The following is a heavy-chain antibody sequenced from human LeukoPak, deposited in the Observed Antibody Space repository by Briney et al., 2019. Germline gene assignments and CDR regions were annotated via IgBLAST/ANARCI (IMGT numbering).Heavy chain of an antibody. J-gene: IGHJ4*02. D-gene: IGHD3-10*01. V-gene: IGHV3-23*01. CDR2: ISGSGGCT. Sequence: GGSLRRSCAASGFTFSNYGISWVRQAPGKGLEWVSAISGSGGCTNYADSVKGRFTISRDNSKNTLHLQMNSLRAEDTAVYYSAKDIYGSGSYYPDYWGQGTLVTVSS. CDR3: AKDIYGSGSYYPDY. CDR1: GFTFSNYG.